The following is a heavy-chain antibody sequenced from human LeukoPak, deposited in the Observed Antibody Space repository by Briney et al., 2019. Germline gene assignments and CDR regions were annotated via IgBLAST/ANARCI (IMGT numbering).Heavy chain of an antibody. CDR3: ASEVMVYAIEVSFDY. V-gene: IGHV3-30-3*01. D-gene: IGHD2-8*01. J-gene: IGHJ4*02. CDR2: ISYDGSNK. CDR1: GFTFSSYA. Sequence: GGSLRLSCAASGFTFSSYAMHWVRQAPGNGLEWVAVISYDGSNKYYADSVKGRFTISRDNSKNTLYLQMNSLRAEDTAVYYCASEVMVYAIEVSFDYWGQGTLVTVSS.